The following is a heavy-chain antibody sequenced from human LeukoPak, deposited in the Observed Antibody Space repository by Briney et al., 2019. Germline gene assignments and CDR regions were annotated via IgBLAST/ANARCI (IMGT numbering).Heavy chain of an antibody. V-gene: IGHV3-23*01. Sequence: GGSLRLSCAASGFTFSSYAMSWVRQAPGKGVEWVSAISGSGGSTYYADSVKGRFTISRDNSKNTLYLQMNSLRAEDTAVYYCATTFGELLSPYFDYWGQGTLVTVSS. CDR2: ISGSGGST. CDR1: GFTFSSYA. J-gene: IGHJ4*02. CDR3: ATTFGELLSPYFDY. D-gene: IGHD3-10*02.